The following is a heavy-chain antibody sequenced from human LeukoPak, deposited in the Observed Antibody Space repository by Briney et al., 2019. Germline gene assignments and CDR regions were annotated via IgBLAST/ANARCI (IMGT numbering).Heavy chain of an antibody. V-gene: IGHV3-30*02. J-gene: IGHJ4*02. CDR2: IRYDGRNK. Sequence: GGSLRLSCAASGFTFSSYDMHWVRQAPGKGLEWVACIRYDGRNKYYADSVKGRFTISRDNSKNTLYLQMNSLRAEDTAVYYCAKDYCSSTSCFFFDYWGQGTLVTVSS. CDR3: AKDYCSSTSCFFFDY. CDR1: GFTFSSYD. D-gene: IGHD2-2*01.